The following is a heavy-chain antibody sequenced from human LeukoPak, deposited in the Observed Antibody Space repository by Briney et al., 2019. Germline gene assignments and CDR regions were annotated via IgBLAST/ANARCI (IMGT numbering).Heavy chain of an antibody. D-gene: IGHD6-19*01. J-gene: IGHJ6*02. V-gene: IGHV1-18*01. CDR3: ALSSVEQWLVRHGMDV. CDR1: VYTFTSYG. Sequence: GASVKVSCKASVYTFTSYGISWVRQAPGQGLEWMGWISAYNGNTNYAQKLQGGVTMTTDTSTSTAYMELRSLRSDDTAVYYCALSSVEQWLVRHGMDVWGQGTTVTVSS. CDR2: ISAYNGNT.